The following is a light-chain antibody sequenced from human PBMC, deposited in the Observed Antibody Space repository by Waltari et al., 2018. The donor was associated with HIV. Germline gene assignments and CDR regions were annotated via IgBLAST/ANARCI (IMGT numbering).Light chain of an antibody. CDR1: RSISYSSNNKNY. Sequence: DIVLTQSPDSLAVSLGKRATINCTSSRSISYSSNNKNYLVWYQQKPGQPPRVLIYWASTRESGVPDRFSGSGSGTDFTLTISSLQTEDVAVYFCQQYHSLPITFGQGTRLEIK. J-gene: IGKJ5*01. V-gene: IGKV4-1*01. CDR3: QQYHSLPIT. CDR2: WAS.